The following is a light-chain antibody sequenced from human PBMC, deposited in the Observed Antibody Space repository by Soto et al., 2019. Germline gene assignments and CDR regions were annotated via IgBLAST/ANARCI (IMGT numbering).Light chain of an antibody. V-gene: IGLV1-40*01. CDR1: SSNIGAGYV. J-gene: IGLJ2*01. Sequence: QSALTQPPSVSGAPGQRVTISCTGSSSNIGAGYVVHWYQQLPGTAPKLLIYGNSNRPSRVPDRFSGSKSGTSASLAITGLQAEDEADYYCQSYDSSLSGSVFGGGTKVTVL. CDR2: GNS. CDR3: QSYDSSLSGSV.